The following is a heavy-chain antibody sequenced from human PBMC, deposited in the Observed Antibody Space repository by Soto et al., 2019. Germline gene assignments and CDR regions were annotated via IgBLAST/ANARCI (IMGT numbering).Heavy chain of an antibody. D-gene: IGHD6-6*01. J-gene: IGHJ4*02. V-gene: IGHV4-39*01. CDR2: IYYSGST. Sequence: SETLSLTCTVSGGSISSSSYYWGWIRQPPGKGLEWIGSIYYSGSTYYNPSLKSRVTISVDTSKNQFSLKLSSVTAADTAVYYCASPGHSSSSDYWGQGTLVTVSS. CDR3: ASPGHSSSSDY. CDR1: GGSISSSSYY.